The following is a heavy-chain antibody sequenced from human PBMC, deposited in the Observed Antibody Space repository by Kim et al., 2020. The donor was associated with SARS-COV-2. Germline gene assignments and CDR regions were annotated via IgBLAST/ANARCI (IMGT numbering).Heavy chain of an antibody. V-gene: IGHV3-48*03. Sequence: GGSLRLSCAASTFAFSIYEMNWLRQAQGKGLEWLSYISNTGDTVNYAKSIEGRFTISRDNANNSLFLQMDSLRVEDTAVYYCALIMPRENSFNIWGQGT. J-gene: IGHJ3*02. CDR2: ISNTGDTV. D-gene: IGHD2-2*01. CDR1: TFAFSIYE. CDR3: ALIMPRENSFNI.